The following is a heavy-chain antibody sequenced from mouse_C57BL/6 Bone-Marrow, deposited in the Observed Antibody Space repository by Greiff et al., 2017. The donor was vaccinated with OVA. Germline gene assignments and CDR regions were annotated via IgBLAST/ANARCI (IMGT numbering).Heavy chain of an antibody. J-gene: IGHJ3*01. Sequence: VQLQQSGAELVRPGASVKLSCTASGFNIKDDYMHWVKQRPEQGLEWIGWIDPENGDTEYASKFQGKATITADTSSNTAYLQLSSLTSEDTAVYYCMWGNYGAYWGQGTLVTVS. D-gene: IGHD2-1*01. CDR3: MWGNYGAY. CDR2: IDPENGDT. V-gene: IGHV14-4*01. CDR1: GFNIKDDY.